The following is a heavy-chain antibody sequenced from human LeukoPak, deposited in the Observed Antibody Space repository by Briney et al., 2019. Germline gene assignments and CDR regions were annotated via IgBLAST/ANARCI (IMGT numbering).Heavy chain of an antibody. CDR3: ARNPHLDDSSGYYSLG. D-gene: IGHD3-22*01. J-gene: IGHJ4*02. V-gene: IGHV4-30-2*01. CDR1: GGSISSGGYY. CDR2: IYHSGST. Sequence: SETLSLTCTVSGGSISSGGYYWSWIRQPPGKGLEWIGYIYHSGSTYYNPSLKSRVTISVDRSKNQFSLKLSSVTAADTAVYYCARNPHLDDSSGYYSLGWGQGTLVTVSS.